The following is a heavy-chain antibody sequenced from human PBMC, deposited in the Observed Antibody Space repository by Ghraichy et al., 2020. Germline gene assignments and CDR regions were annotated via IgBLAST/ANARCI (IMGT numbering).Heavy chain of an antibody. CDR2: INPNSGGT. V-gene: IGHV1-2*02. CDR3: ARGRYYGSGSYGFDY. CDR1: GYTFTGYY. D-gene: IGHD3-10*01. Sequence: ASVKVSCKASGYTFTGYYMHWVRQAPGQGLEWMGWINPNSGGTNYAQKFQGRVTMTRDTSISTAYMELRRLRSDDTAVYYCARGRYYGSGSYGFDYWGQGTLVTVSS. J-gene: IGHJ4*02.